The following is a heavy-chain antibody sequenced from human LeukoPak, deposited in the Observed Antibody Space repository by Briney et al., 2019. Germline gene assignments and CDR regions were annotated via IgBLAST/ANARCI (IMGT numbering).Heavy chain of an antibody. CDR2: IYYSGST. Sequence: SETLSLTCTVSGVSVTTYYWSWIRQPPGKGLEWIGYIYYSGSTNYNPSLKSRVTISVDTSKNQFSLKLSSVTAADTAVYYCARSSVPYYYYNYYMDVWGKGTTVTVSS. CDR3: ARSSVPYYYYNYYMDV. V-gene: IGHV4-59*02. D-gene: IGHD3-22*01. J-gene: IGHJ6*03. CDR1: GVSVTTYY.